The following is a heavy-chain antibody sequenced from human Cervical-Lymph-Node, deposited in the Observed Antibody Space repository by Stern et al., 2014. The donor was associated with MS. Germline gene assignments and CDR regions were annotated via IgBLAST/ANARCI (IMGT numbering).Heavy chain of an antibody. Sequence: VHLVESGGGVVQPGRSLRLSCAASGFVFRRYALHWVRQAPGKGLEWVALIAIYGRHKYYTDSVKGRFTVSRDNSNNTVDLEMNSLRLEDTAVYYCAKGGSGSYLDWGQGSLVTVSS. V-gene: IGHV3-30*04. D-gene: IGHD1-26*01. J-gene: IGHJ4*02. CDR2: IAIYGRHK. CDR3: AKGGSGSYLD. CDR1: GFVFRRYA.